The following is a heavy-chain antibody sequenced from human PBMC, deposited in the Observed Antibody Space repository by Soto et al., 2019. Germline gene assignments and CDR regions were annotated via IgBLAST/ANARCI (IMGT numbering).Heavy chain of an antibody. CDR3: ARAWVVVTAPDY. J-gene: IGHJ4*02. CDR2: INAGNGNT. Sequence: QVQLVQSGAEEKKPGASVQVSCKASGYTFTSYAMHWVRQAPGQRLEWMGWINAGNGNTKYSQKFQGRVTITRDTSASTAYMELSSLRSEDTAVYYCARAWVVVTAPDYWGQGPLVTVSS. V-gene: IGHV1-3*05. CDR1: GYTFTSYA. D-gene: IGHD2-21*02.